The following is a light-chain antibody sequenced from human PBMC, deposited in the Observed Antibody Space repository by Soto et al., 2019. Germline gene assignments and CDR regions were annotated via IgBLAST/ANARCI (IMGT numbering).Light chain of an antibody. V-gene: IGLV2-14*01. CDR3: SSYTSSRTWV. CDR1: SSDVGNYNY. CDR2: EVS. J-gene: IGLJ3*02. Sequence: QSVLTQPASVSGSPGQSITISCTGTSSDVGNYNYVSWYQHHPGKAPKLLIYEVSYRPSGVSNRFSGSQSGNTASLTISGLQAEDESHYYCSSYTSSRTWVFGGGTKVTVL.